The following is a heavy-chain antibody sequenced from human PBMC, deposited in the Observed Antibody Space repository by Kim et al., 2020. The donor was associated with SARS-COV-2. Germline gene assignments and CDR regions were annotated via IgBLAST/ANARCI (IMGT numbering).Heavy chain of an antibody. CDR2: T. J-gene: IGHJ4*02. D-gene: IGHD6-13*01. Sequence: TNYTPSLKIRVTISVDTSKNQFSLKLSSVTAADTAVYYCARGAAAAGGTDWGQGTLVTVSS. V-gene: IGHV4-59*09. CDR3: ARGAAAAGGTD.